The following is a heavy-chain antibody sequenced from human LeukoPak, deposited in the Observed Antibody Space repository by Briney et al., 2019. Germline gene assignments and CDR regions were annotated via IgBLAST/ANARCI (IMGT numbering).Heavy chain of an antibody. J-gene: IGHJ4*02. CDR2: ISYDGSNK. CDR3: AKELNQTYFYDSSGAPAMAY. CDR1: GFTFSSYG. D-gene: IGHD3-22*01. V-gene: IGHV3-30*18. Sequence: PGGSLRLSCAASGFTFSSYGMHWVRQAPGKGLEWVAVISYDGSNKYYADSVKGRFTISRDNSKNTLYLQMNSLRAEDTAVYYCAKELNQTYFYDSSGAPAMAYWGQGTLVTVSS.